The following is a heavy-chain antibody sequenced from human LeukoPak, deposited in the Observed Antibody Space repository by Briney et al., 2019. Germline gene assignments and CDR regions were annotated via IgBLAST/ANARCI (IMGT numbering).Heavy chain of an antibody. V-gene: IGHV4-30-2*01. CDR3: ARSARITIFGVVIPPSSLYYMDV. Sequence: PSQTLSLTCTVSGGSISSGGYYWSWIRQPPGKGLEWIGYIYHSGSTNYNPSLKSRVTMSVDTSKNQFSLKLSSVTAADTAVYYCARSARITIFGVVIPPSSLYYMDVWGKGTTVTVSS. J-gene: IGHJ6*03. CDR1: GGSISSGGYY. D-gene: IGHD3-3*01. CDR2: IYHSGST.